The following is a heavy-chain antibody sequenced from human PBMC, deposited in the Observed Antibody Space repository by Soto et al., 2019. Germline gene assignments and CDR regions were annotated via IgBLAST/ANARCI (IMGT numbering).Heavy chain of an antibody. D-gene: IGHD1-26*01. J-gene: IGHJ6*02. Sequence: SQTLSLTCAISGDSVSSNRAAWNWIRQSPSSGLEWPGRAYYRSKWYNDYAGSVKSRLTTNTETSKNQSSLQLNSVTPVDTAVYYCARGRIVGATTDYYYGMDVWGQGTTVTVSS. CDR2: AYYRSKWYN. CDR3: ARGRIVGATTDYYYGMDV. CDR1: GDSVSSNRAA. V-gene: IGHV6-1*01.